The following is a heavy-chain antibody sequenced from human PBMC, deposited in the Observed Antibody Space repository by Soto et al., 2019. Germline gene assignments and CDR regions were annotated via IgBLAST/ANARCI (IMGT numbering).Heavy chain of an antibody. Sequence: SGGGLVKPGGSLRLSCAASGFTFSTYSMNWVRQAPGKGLEWVSSISSSSGYIYYADSVKGRFTISRDDAKNSLSLQMNSLRAEDTAVYYCARVRSYSYGQGYGMDVWGQGTTVTVSS. J-gene: IGHJ6*02. D-gene: IGHD5-18*01. CDR2: ISSSSGYI. CDR1: GFTFSTYS. CDR3: ARVRSYSYGQGYGMDV. V-gene: IGHV3-21*01.